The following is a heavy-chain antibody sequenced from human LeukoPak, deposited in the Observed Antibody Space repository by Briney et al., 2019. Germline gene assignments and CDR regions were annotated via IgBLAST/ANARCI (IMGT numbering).Heavy chain of an antibody. V-gene: IGHV3-7*01. J-gene: IGHJ4*02. D-gene: IGHD5-24*01. CDR2: IKQDGSEK. Sequence: GGSLRLSCAASGFTFSSYAMHWVRQPPGKGLEWVANIKQDGSEKYYVDSVEGRFTISRDNAKNSLYLQMNNLSIEDTAVYYCARDGDGYKSIPFDYWGQGALVTVSS. CDR3: ARDGDGYKSIPFDY. CDR1: GFTFSSYA.